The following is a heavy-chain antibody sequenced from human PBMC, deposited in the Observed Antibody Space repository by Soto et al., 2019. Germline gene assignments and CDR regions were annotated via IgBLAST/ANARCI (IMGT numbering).Heavy chain of an antibody. V-gene: IGHV3-64*01. J-gene: IGHJ3*02. Sequence: GGSLRLSCAASGFTFSSYAMHWVRQAPGKGLEYVSAISSNGGSTYYANSVKGRFTISRDNSKNTLYLQMGSLRAEDMAVYYCARDRTSKPPTPAFDRWGQGTMVTVSS. CDR1: GFTFSSYA. CDR2: ISSNGGST. CDR3: ARDRTSKPPTPAFDR.